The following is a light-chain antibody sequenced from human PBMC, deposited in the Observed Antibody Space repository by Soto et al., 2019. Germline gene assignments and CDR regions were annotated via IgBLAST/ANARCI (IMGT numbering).Light chain of an antibody. Sequence: QSALTQPASVSGSPGQSITISCTGTSSDVGSYNLVSWYQHHPGKAPQLMIYEVSERPSGVSNRFSGSKSGNTASLTISGLQAEDEADYYCCSYAGRTTPYVFGTGTKVTVL. V-gene: IGLV2-23*02. CDR1: SSDVGSYNL. CDR3: CSYAGRTTPYV. J-gene: IGLJ1*01. CDR2: EVS.